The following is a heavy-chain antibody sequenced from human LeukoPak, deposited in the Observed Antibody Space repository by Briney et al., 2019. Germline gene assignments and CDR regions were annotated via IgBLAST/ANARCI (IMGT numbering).Heavy chain of an antibody. J-gene: IGHJ4*02. CDR2: INYSGST. Sequence: PSETLSLTCAVYGGSFSGYYWSWIRQPPGKGLEWIGEINYSGSTNYNPSLKSRVTISVDTSKNQFSLKLSSVTAADTAVYYCARGGDYYDSSGYFPWWGQGTLVTVSS. CDR3: ARGGDYYDSSGYFPW. V-gene: IGHV4-34*01. CDR1: GGSFSGYY. D-gene: IGHD3-22*01.